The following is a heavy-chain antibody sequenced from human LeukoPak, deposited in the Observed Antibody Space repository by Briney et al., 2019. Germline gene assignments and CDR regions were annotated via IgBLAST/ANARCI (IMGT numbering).Heavy chain of an antibody. CDR2: ISGSADNT. CDR1: GLTFSNFA. CDR3: ARDGYNEEDWFFDL. J-gene: IGHJ2*01. Sequence: GGSLRLSCAASGLTFSNFAMSWVRQAPGKGLEWVSGISGSADNTYYADSVKGRFTISRDNSKKTLYLQMNSLRAEDTAVYYCARDGYNEEDWFFDLWGRGILVTVSS. D-gene: IGHD5-24*01. V-gene: IGHV3-23*01.